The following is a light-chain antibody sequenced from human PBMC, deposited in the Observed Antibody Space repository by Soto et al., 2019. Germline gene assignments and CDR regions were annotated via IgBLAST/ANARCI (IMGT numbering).Light chain of an antibody. Sequence: QSALTQPASVSGSPGQSITISCTGTNSDIGAYDYVSWYQQHPGKAPKLMIWDVNNRPSRVSNRFSGSKSGNTASLTISGLQAEDEADYYCSSYTTTFTLVFGGGTKLTVL. CDR2: DVN. J-gene: IGLJ3*02. V-gene: IGLV2-14*01. CDR3: SSYTTTFTLV. CDR1: NSDIGAYDY.